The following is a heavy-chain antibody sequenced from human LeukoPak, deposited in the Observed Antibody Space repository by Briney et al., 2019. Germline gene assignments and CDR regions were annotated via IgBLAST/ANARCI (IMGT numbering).Heavy chain of an antibody. V-gene: IGHV6-1*01. CDR2: TYYSSNWYK. D-gene: IGHD1-1*01. CDR1: GDSVSTNNAG. J-gene: IGHJ3*01. CDR3: ARVEVPVGHDVFRF. Sequence: SQTLSLTCAISGDSVSTNNAGWNWIRQSPSRGLEWLGRTYYSSNWYKDYAVSVISRITINPDTSRNQFSLQLNSMTPDDAAVYYCARVEVPVGHDVFRFWGQGIVVTVSS.